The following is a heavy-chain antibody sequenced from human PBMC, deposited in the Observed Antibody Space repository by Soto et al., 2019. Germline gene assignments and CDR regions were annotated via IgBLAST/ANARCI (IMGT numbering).Heavy chain of an antibody. CDR3: ARVEYSSSWEIKYYYGMDV. Sequence: PSQTLSLTCAISGDSVSSNSAAWNWIRQSPSRGLEWLGRTYYRSKWYNDYAVSVKSRITINPDTSKNQFSLQLNSVTPEDTAVYYCARVEYSSSWEIKYYYGMDVWGQGTTVTVSS. J-gene: IGHJ6*02. V-gene: IGHV6-1*01. D-gene: IGHD6-13*01. CDR2: TYYRSKWYN. CDR1: GDSVSSNSAA.